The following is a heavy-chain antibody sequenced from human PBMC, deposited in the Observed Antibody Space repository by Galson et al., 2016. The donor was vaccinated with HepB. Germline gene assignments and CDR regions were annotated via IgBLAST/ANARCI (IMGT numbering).Heavy chain of an antibody. Sequence: SLRLSCAASGFTFSNYGMHWVRQAPGKGLEWVAADSMDGRRKFYADSVKGRFTISRDNSNSMLFLQMSGRRADDPAVYYCARRHEYCPPVGCSVDYWGQGTLVSVSS. D-gene: IGHD2/OR15-2a*01. CDR1: GFTFSNYG. V-gene: IGHV3-30*03. CDR3: ARRHEYCPPVGCSVDY. J-gene: IGHJ4*02. CDR2: DSMDGRRK.